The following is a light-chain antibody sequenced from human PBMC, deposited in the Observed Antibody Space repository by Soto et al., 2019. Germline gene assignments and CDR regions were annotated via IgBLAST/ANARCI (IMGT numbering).Light chain of an antibody. CDR3: HQRQYWPPIT. J-gene: IGKJ5*01. CDR2: DAS. Sequence: EVVLTQSPVTLSLPPGERATLSCRASQSFRGLLAWYQQKPGQAPRLLISDASNGATGIPARFSGSGSGTDFTLTISSLEPEDFAVYYCHQRQYWPPITFGQGTRLEIK. V-gene: IGKV3-11*01. CDR1: QSFRGL.